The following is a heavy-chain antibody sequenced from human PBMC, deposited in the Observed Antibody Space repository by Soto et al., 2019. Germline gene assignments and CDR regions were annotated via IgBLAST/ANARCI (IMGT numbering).Heavy chain of an antibody. CDR1: GFTVSTDY. D-gene: IGHD2-8*01. Sequence: GGSLRLSCAASGFTVSTDYMTWVRRAPGKGLEWVSVIHSGGGTYYADSVKGRFTISRDIVKNTVFLQMNSLRADDTAVYYCAREIYGVRDFWGQGTLVTVSS. CDR3: AREIYGVRDF. V-gene: IGHV3-53*01. CDR2: IHSGGGT. J-gene: IGHJ4*02.